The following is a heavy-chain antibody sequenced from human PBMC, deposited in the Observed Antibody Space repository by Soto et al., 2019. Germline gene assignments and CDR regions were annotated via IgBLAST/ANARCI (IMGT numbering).Heavy chain of an antibody. CDR1: GFTLSSYW. D-gene: IGHD1-1*01. V-gene: IGHV3-7*01. J-gene: IGHJ4*02. Sequence: GGSLRLSCEASGFTLSSYWVRWILQSPWKGLEWVVNTRQDGGQSYLVDSVQGRFTISRDNTKSSVYLQMNSLRADDTAVYYRVRDGCTGRHFDSWGKGTLVTAAS. CDR2: TRQDGGQS. CDR3: VRDGCTGRHFDS.